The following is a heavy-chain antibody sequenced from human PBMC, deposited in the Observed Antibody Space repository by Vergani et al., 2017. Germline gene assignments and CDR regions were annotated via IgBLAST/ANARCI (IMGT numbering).Heavy chain of an antibody. V-gene: IGHV1-3*01. CDR1: GYTFTSYY. CDR3: ARDGLVRGKTGMDV. D-gene: IGHD3-10*01. CDR2: INAGNGNT. J-gene: IGHJ6*02. Sequence: QVQLVQSGAEVKKPGASVKVSCKASGYTFTSYYMHWVRQAPGQRLEWMGWINAGNGNTKYSQKFQGRVTITRDTSASTAYMELSSLRSEDTAVYYCARDGLVRGKTGMDVWGQGTTVTVSS.